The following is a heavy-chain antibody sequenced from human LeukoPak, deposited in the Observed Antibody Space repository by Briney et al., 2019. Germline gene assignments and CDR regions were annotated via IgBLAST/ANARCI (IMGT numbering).Heavy chain of an antibody. Sequence: GGSLRLSCAASGFTFSSYGMHWVRQAPGKGLEWVAVIWYDGSNKYYADSVKGRFTISRDNSKNTLYLQMNSLRAEDTAVYYCARDAGGGYSSSWSFDYWGQGTLVTVSS. J-gene: IGHJ4*02. CDR3: ARDAGGGYSSSWSFDY. D-gene: IGHD6-13*01. V-gene: IGHV3-33*01. CDR2: IWYDGSNK. CDR1: GFTFSSYG.